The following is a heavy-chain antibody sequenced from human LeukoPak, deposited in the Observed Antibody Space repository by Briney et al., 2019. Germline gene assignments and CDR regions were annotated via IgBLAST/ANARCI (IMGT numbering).Heavy chain of an antibody. D-gene: IGHD3-22*01. V-gene: IGHV3-23*01. CDR2: IRGSGGST. Sequence: GGSLRLSCAASGFTFSSYAMSWVRQAPGKGLEWVSAIRGSGGSTYYADSVKGRFTISRGNSKNTLCLQMNSLRAEDTAVYYCAKEGRISMTAVVYVDYWGQGTLVTVSS. CDR1: GFTFSSYA. CDR3: AKEGRISMTAVVYVDY. J-gene: IGHJ4*02.